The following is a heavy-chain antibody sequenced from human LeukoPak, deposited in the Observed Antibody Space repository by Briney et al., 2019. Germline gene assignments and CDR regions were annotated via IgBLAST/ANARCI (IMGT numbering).Heavy chain of an antibody. D-gene: IGHD6-13*01. CDR2: INQSGST. CDR3: ARDSESYSSSWSAPFDY. Sequence: SETMSLIXAVYGGSFSGYYWSWIRQPPGKGLEWIGEINQSGSTNYNPSLKSRVTISVDTPKNQFPLKLSSVTAADTAVYYCARDSESYSSSWSAPFDYWGQGNLVTVSS. CDR1: GGSFSGYY. J-gene: IGHJ4*02. V-gene: IGHV4-34*01.